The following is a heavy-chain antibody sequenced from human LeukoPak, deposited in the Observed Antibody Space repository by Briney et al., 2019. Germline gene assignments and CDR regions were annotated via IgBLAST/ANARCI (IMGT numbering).Heavy chain of an antibody. CDR3: ARGPRYGTMDV. V-gene: IGHV3-7*04. CDR1: GFTFSSYW. CDR2: IKQDGSEK. Sequence: GGSLRLSCAASGFTFSSYWMSCVRQAPGKGLEWVANIKQDGSEKYYGDSVKGRFTISRDNAKNSRYLQMNCLRAEDTAVYYCARGPRYGTMDVWGKGTTVTVSS. D-gene: IGHD5-18*01. J-gene: IGHJ6*04.